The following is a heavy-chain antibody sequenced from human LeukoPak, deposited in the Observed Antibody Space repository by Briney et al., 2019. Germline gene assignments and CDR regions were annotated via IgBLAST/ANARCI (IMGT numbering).Heavy chain of an antibody. V-gene: IGHV3-30*02. J-gene: IGHJ4*02. CDR1: GFTFSSYA. Sequence: PGGSLRPSCAASGFTFSSYAMHWVRQAPGKGLEWVAFIRYDGSNKYYADSVKGRFTISRDNSKNTLYLQMSSLRAEDTAVYYCAKGPEVRGVIVILKTGEKGALDYWGQGTLVTVSS. D-gene: IGHD3-10*01. CDR3: AKGPEVRGVIVILKTGEKGALDY. CDR2: IRYDGSNK.